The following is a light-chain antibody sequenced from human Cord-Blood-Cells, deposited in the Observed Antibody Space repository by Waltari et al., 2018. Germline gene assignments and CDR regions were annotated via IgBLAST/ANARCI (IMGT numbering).Light chain of an antibody. CDR3: SSYTSTSTLV. Sequence: SALTQPAYVSGSPGQSSNTPCTGPSRSVGGCNIVSLDQQPTGKAPKLMIYDVSNPPSGVSNRFSGSTSGNTASLTISGLQAEDEADYYCSSYTSTSTLVFGGGTKLTV. J-gene: IGLJ2*01. V-gene: IGLV2-14*01. CDR1: SRSVGGCNI. CDR2: DVS.